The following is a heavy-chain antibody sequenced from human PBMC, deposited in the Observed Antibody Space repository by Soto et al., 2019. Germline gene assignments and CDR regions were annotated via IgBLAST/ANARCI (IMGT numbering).Heavy chain of an antibody. CDR1: GFTFSSYA. D-gene: IGHD2-15*01. CDR3: AKDHLGYCSGGSCYEEIGLVFDY. J-gene: IGHJ4*02. Sequence: EVQLLESGGGLVQPGGSLRLSCAASGFTFSSYAMSWVRQAPGKGLEWVSAISGRGGSTYYADSVKGRFTISRDNSKNTLYLQMNSLRAEDTAVYYCAKDHLGYCSGGSCYEEIGLVFDYWGQGTLVTVSS. CDR2: ISGRGGST. V-gene: IGHV3-23*01.